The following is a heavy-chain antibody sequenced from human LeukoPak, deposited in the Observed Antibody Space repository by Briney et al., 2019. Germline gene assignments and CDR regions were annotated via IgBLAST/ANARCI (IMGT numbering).Heavy chain of an antibody. CDR3: ARDSTLSV. CDR1: GFTFTSYW. CDR2: INEDGSEI. D-gene: IGHD3-3*02. V-gene: IGHV3-7*01. Sequence: PGGSLRLSCAASGFTFTSYWMSWVRQAPGKGLEWVAHINEDGSEIYYADPVKGRFTISRDNSKNTLYLQMNSLRAEDTAVYYCARDSTLSVWGQGTTVTVSS. J-gene: IGHJ6*02.